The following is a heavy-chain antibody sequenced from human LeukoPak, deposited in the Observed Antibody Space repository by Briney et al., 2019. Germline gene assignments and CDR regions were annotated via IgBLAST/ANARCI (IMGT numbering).Heavy chain of an antibody. Sequence: SETLSLTCTVSGGSISSSSYYWGWIRQPPGKGLEWIGSVYYSGSTSYNPSLKSRVIISVDKSKNQFSLRLNSVTAADTALYYCALYSSSWSYYFDYWGQGTLVTVSS. V-gene: IGHV4-39*01. D-gene: IGHD6-13*01. CDR2: VYYSGST. J-gene: IGHJ4*02. CDR3: ALYSSSWSYYFDY. CDR1: GGSISSSSYY.